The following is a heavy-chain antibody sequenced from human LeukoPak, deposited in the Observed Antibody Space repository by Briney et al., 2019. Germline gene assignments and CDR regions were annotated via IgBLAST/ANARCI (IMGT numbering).Heavy chain of an antibody. V-gene: IGHV3-21*01. CDR1: GFTFSSYS. CDR3: ARGRRGRSVDYYDY. Sequence: PGGSLRLSCAASGFTFSSYSMSWVRQAPGKGLEWVSSISSSSSYIYYADSVKGRFTISRDNAKNSLYLQMNSLRAEDTAVYYCARGRRGRSVDYYDYWGQGTLVTVSS. CDR2: ISSSSSYI. D-gene: IGHD3-16*01. J-gene: IGHJ4*02.